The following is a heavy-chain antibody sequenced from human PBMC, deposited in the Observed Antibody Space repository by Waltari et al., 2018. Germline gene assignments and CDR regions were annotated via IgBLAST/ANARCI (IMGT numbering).Heavy chain of an antibody. CDR2: IIPSFGTA. CDR3: ARAPPSSYYGDYASWYFDL. J-gene: IGHJ2*01. Sequence: QVQLVQSGAEVKKPGSSVKVSCKASGGTFSSYAISWVRQAPGQGLEWMGGIIPSFGTANYAQKFQGRVTITADESTSTAYMELSSLRSEDTAVYYCARAPPSSYYGDYASWYFDLWGRGTLVTVSS. V-gene: IGHV1-69*13. CDR1: GGTFSSYA. D-gene: IGHD4-17*01.